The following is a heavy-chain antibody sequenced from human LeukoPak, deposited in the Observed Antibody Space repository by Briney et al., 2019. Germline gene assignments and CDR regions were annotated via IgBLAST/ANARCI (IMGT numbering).Heavy chain of an antibody. CDR3: AKSDLGATYIDY. CDR2: ISWNSGSI. D-gene: IGHD1-26*01. J-gene: IGHJ4*02. Sequence: GRSLRLSCAASGFTFDDYAMHWVRQAPGKGLEWVSGISWNSGSIGYADSVKGRFTISRDNAKNSLYLQMNSLRAEDTALYYCAKSDLGATYIDYWGQGTLVTVSS. V-gene: IGHV3-9*01. CDR1: GFTFDDYA.